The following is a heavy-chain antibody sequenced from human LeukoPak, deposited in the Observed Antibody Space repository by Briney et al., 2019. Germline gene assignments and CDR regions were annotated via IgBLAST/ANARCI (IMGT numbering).Heavy chain of an antibody. CDR1: GFTFSSYG. CDR2: ISYDGSNK. J-gene: IGHJ4*02. Sequence: PGGSLRLSCAASGFTFSSYGMHWVRQAPGKGLEWVAVISYDGSNKYYADSVKGRFTISRDNSKSTLYLQMNSLRAEDTAVYYCAKDSGVLWFGELDYWGQGTLVTVSS. V-gene: IGHV3-30*18. D-gene: IGHD3-10*01. CDR3: AKDSGVLWFGELDY.